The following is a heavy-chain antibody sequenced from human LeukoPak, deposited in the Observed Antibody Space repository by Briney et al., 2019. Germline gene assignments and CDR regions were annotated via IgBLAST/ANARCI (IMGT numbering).Heavy chain of an antibody. D-gene: IGHD3-10*01. Sequence: SGPTLVKPTQTLTLPCTFSGFSLSTSGVGVGWIRQPPGKALEWLALIYWDDDKRYSPSLKSRLTITKDTSKNQVVLTMTNMDPVDTATYYCARTYYYGSGSSSSFDYWGQGTLVTVSS. J-gene: IGHJ4*02. CDR2: IYWDDDK. CDR1: GFSLSTSGVG. CDR3: ARTYYYGSGSSSSFDY. V-gene: IGHV2-5*02.